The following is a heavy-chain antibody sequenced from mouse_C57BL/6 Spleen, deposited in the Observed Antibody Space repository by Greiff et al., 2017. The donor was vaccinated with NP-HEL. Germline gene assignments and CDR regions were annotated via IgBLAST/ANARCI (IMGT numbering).Heavy chain of an antibody. V-gene: IGHV1-26*01. J-gene: IGHJ4*01. CDR2: INPNNGGT. Sequence: VQLQQSGPELVKPGASVKISCKASGYTFTDYYMNWVKQSHGKSLEWIGDINPNNGGTSYNQKFKGKATLTVDKSSSTAYMELRSLTSEDSAVYYCARDYSNFLTGTGAMDYWGQGTSVTVSS. D-gene: IGHD2-5*01. CDR3: ARDYSNFLTGTGAMDY. CDR1: GYTFTDYY.